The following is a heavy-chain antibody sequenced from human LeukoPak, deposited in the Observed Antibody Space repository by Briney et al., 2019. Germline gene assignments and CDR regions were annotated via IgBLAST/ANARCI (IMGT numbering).Heavy chain of an antibody. J-gene: IGHJ4*02. CDR2: INSNSGGT. CDR3: ARTSIAARRADFDY. Sequence: ASVRVSCKTSGYTFTDYYIHWVRQAPGQGLEWMGWINSNSGGTSYAQKFQGRVTLTRDTPTRTAYMELNRLTSDDTAVYYCARTSIAARRADFDYGGQGTVVTVSS. V-gene: IGHV1-2*02. D-gene: IGHD6-6*01. CDR1: GYTFTDYY.